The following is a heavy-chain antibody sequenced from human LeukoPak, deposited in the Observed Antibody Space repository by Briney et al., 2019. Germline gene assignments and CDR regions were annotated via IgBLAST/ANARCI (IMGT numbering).Heavy chain of an antibody. V-gene: IGHV3-23*01. CDR1: GFSFSTYV. D-gene: IGHD3-22*01. Sequence: GGSLRLSCATSGFSFSTYVMSWVRQAPGKGLEWVSAISGSGGSTYYADSVKGRFTISRDNSKNTLYLQMNSLRAEDTAVYYCAKSDDSSGYYYEIDYWGQGTLVTVSS. CDR2: ISGSGGST. J-gene: IGHJ4*02. CDR3: AKSDDSSGYYYEIDY.